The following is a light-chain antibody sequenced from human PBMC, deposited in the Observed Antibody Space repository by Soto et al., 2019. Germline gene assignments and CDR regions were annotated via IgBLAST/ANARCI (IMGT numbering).Light chain of an antibody. V-gene: IGLV1-40*01. J-gene: IGLJ3*02. CDR3: QSHDSSLNSWV. Sequence: QSVLTQPPSMSGAPGQRVTISCTGSSSNIGAGYDVHWYQHLPGTDPKLLIYGNTNRPSGVPDRFSGSKSGTSASLAITGLQAEDEAYYYCQSHDSSLNSWVFGGGTKLTVL. CDR2: GNT. CDR1: SSNIGAGYD.